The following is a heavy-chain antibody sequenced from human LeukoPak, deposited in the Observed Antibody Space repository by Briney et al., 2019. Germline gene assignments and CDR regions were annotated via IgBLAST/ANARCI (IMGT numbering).Heavy chain of an antibody. CDR2: IKQDGSEK. Sequence: GGSLRLSCAASGFTFSSYWMSWVRQAPGKGLEWVANIKQDGSEKYYVDSVKGRFTISRDNAKNSLYLQMNSLRAEDTAVYYCARKDYYDSSGYSNFDYWGQGTLVTVSS. V-gene: IGHV3-7*01. D-gene: IGHD3-22*01. CDR1: GFTFSSYW. J-gene: IGHJ4*02. CDR3: ARKDYYDSSGYSNFDY.